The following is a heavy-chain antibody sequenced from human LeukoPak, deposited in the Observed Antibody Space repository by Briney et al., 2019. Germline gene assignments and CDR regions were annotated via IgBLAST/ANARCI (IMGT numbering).Heavy chain of an antibody. D-gene: IGHD5-24*01. Sequence: GESLKISCAGSGYSFTTYWIGWVRQMPGKGLEWMGIIYPGDSDTKYSPSLQGQVTFSADKSISTAYLQLSSLKASDTAMYYCARHNHLQSGCDYWGQGTLVTVSS. V-gene: IGHV5-51*01. CDR1: GYSFTTYW. CDR3: ARHNHLQSGCDY. J-gene: IGHJ4*02. CDR2: IYPGDSDT.